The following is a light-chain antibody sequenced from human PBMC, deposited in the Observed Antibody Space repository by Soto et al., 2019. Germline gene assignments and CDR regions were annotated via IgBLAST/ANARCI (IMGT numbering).Light chain of an antibody. CDR1: YSDVGGYKF. J-gene: IGLJ2*01. CDR3: SSYTSTTTVL. V-gene: IGLV2-14*01. Sequence: QSALTQPASVSGSPGQSITISCTGTYSDVGGYKFVSWYQQHPDKAPQLLIYAVSNRPSGVSTRFSGSKSGNTASLTISGLQAEDEADYYCSSYTSTTTVLFGGGTELTVL. CDR2: AVS.